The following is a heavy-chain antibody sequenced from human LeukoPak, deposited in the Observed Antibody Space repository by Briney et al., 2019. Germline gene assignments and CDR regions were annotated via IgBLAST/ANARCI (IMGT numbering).Heavy chain of an antibody. Sequence: ASVKVSCKASGYTFTSYGIRWVRQAPGQGLEWMGWISAYNGNTNYAQKLQGRVTMTTDTSTSTAYMELRSLRSDDTAVYYCARGTELRVFDAFDIWGQGTMVTVSS. D-gene: IGHD2-15*01. J-gene: IGHJ3*02. CDR3: ARGTELRVFDAFDI. V-gene: IGHV1-18*01. CDR1: GYTFTSYG. CDR2: ISAYNGNT.